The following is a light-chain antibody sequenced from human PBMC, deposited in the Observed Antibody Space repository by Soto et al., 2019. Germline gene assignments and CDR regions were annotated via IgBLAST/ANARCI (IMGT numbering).Light chain of an antibody. J-gene: IGKJ1*01. CDR3: QQYVSSPWA. CDR2: GAS. Sequence: EIMLTQSPGTLSLSPGERATLSCRASQSVTNSFLAWYQQKPGQAPRLLIYGASRRATGIPDRFTGSGSGTDFTLTISRLEPEDFAVYYCQQYVSSPWAFGQGTKADIK. CDR1: QSVTNSF. V-gene: IGKV3-20*01.